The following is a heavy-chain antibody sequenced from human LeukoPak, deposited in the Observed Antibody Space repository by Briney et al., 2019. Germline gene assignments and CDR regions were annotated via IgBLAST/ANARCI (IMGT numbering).Heavy chain of an antibody. CDR1: GFTFSSYA. V-gene: IGHV3-30*04. J-gene: IGHJ4*02. CDR2: ISYDGSNK. CDR3: ASLDIVPTIASDY. D-gene: IGHD5-12*01. Sequence: PGRSLRLSCAASGFTFSSYAMHWVRQAPGKGLEWVAVISYDGSNKYYADSVKGRFTISRDNSKNTLYLQMNSLRAEGTAMYYCASLDIVPTIASDYWGQGTLVTVSS.